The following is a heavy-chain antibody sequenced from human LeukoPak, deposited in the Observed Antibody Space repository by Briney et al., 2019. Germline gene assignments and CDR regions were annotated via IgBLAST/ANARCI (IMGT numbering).Heavy chain of an antibody. CDR1: GFTVSSNY. J-gene: IGHJ4*02. D-gene: IGHD6-19*01. Sequence: GGSLRLSFAASGFTVSSNYMTWVGQAPGKGLEGFSVIYSGGSTYYADSVKGRFTISRDNSKNTLYLQMNSLRAEDTAVYYCARANIAVAGFDYWGQGTLVTVSS. V-gene: IGHV3-66*02. CDR2: IYSGGST. CDR3: ARANIAVAGFDY.